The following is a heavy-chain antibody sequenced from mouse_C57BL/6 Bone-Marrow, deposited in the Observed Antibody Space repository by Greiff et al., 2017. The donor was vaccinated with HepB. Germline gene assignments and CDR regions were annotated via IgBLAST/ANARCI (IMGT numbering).Heavy chain of an antibody. CDR3: TTDYYQDYFDY. V-gene: IGHV14-4*01. CDR2: IDPENGDT. J-gene: IGHJ3*01. Sequence: EVQLQQSGAELVRPGASVKLSCTASGFNIKDDYMHWVKQRPEQGLEWIGWIDPENGDTEYASKFQGKATITADTSSNTAYLQLSSLTSEDTAVYYCTTDYYQDYFDYWGQGTLVTVSA. D-gene: IGHD1-1*01. CDR1: GFNIKDDY.